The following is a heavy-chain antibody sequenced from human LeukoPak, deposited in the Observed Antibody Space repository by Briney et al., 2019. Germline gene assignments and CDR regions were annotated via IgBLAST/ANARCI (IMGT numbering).Heavy chain of an antibody. J-gene: IGHJ4*02. D-gene: IGHD6-6*01. CDR2: IYSGGTT. V-gene: IGHV3-53*01. CDR3: ARSRGGSSSGVGDNFDH. CDR1: GFTVSNNY. Sequence: GGSLRLSCAASGFTVSNNYMSWVRQAPGKGLECVSVIYSGGTTYYADSVKGRFTISRDSSKNTLELQMNSLRAEDTAVYCCARSRGGSSSGVGDNFDHWGQGTLVTVSS.